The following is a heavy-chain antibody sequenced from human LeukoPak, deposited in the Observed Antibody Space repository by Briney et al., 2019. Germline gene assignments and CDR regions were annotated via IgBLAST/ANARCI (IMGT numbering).Heavy chain of an antibody. V-gene: IGHV3-30*02. CDR1: GFTFSSYG. Sequence: GGSLRLSCAASGFTFSSYGMHWVRQAPGKGLEWVAFIWYDGSNKYYADSVKGRFTISRDNSKNTLYLQMNSLRTEDTAVYYCARAWVYNYYMDVWGKGTTVTISS. D-gene: IGHD3-16*01. J-gene: IGHJ6*03. CDR2: IWYDGSNK. CDR3: ARAWVYNYYMDV.